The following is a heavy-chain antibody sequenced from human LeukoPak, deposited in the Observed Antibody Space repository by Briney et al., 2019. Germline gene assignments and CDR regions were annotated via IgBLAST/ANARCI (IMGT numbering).Heavy chain of an antibody. CDR1: GNYW. Sequence: GGSLRLSCAASGNYWMHWVRQAPGKGLVWVSHINSDGSWTSYADSVKGRFTISRDNSKNTLYLQMNSLRAEDTAVYYCARVGPPGTYSGYYFDSWGQGTLVTDSS. V-gene: IGHV3-74*01. CDR3: ARVGPPGTYSGYYFDS. J-gene: IGHJ4*02. D-gene: IGHD1-1*01. CDR2: INSDGSWT.